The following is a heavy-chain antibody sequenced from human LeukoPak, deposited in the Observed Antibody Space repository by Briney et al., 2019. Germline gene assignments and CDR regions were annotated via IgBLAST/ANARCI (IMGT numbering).Heavy chain of an antibody. Sequence: GASVKVSCKTSGYTFTSYALHWVRQAPGQRLQWMGWINAVNGNTKYSQKFQGRVTITKDTSASTTYMELSSLRSEDTAVYYCATRDYYDSSGFDYWGQGTLVTVSS. D-gene: IGHD3-22*01. CDR2: INAVNGNT. J-gene: IGHJ4*02. CDR3: ATRDYYDSSGFDY. CDR1: GYTFTSYA. V-gene: IGHV1-3*01.